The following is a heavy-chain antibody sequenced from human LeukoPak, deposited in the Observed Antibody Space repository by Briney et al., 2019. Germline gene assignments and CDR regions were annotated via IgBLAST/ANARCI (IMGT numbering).Heavy chain of an antibody. CDR3: ARGRDGYNLVDAFDI. J-gene: IGHJ3*02. Sequence: PGGSLRLSCAASGFTFSNYRMNWVRQAPGKGLEWVSSISTSSIYIYYADSLKGRFTISRDNAKNSLYLQMNSLRAEDTAVYYCARGRDGYNLVDAFDIWGQGIMVTVSS. D-gene: IGHD5-24*01. CDR2: ISTSSIYI. V-gene: IGHV3-21*01. CDR1: GFTFSNYR.